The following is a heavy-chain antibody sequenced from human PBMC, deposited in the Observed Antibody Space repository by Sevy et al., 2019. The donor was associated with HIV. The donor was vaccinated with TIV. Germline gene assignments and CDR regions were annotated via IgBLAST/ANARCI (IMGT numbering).Heavy chain of an antibody. J-gene: IGHJ6*02. CDR1: GFTFSSYG. D-gene: IGHD2-15*01. CDR3: AKDLCLSAGGTCYYYYYGMDV. V-gene: IGHV3-30*18. CDR2: ISYDGSNK. Sequence: GGSLRLSCVASGFTFSSYGMHWVRQAPGKGLEWVAVISYDGSNKYYADSVKGRFIISRDNSKKTLYLQMNSLGAEDTAVYYCAKDLCLSAGGTCYYYYYGMDVWGQGTTVTVSS.